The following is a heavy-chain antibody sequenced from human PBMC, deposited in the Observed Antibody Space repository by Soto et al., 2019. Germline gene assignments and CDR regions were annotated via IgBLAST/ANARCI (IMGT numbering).Heavy chain of an antibody. V-gene: IGHV1-18*01. Sequence: QVQLVQSGAEVKKPGASVKVSCKASGYTFTNYGISWVRQAPGQGLEWMGWISADNGNTKYAQKLQGRVTMTTDTSTSTAYMELRSLRSDDTAVYYCARGVGSGSYYNQYSWFDPWGQGTLVTVSS. J-gene: IGHJ5*02. CDR3: ARGVGSGSYYNQYSWFDP. CDR2: ISADNGNT. D-gene: IGHD3-10*01. CDR1: GYTFTNYG.